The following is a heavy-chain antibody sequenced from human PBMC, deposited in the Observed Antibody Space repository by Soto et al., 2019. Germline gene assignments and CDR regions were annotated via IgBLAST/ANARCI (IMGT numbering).Heavy chain of an antibody. V-gene: IGHV3-33*01. CDR2: IWYDGSNK. D-gene: IGHD5-18*01. J-gene: IGHJ3*02. CDR1: GFTFSSYG. CDR3: ARSDKAMGHDAFDI. Sequence: QVQLVESGGGVVQPGRSLRLSCAASGFTFSSYGMHWVRQAPGKGLEWVAVIWYDGSNKYYADSVKGRFTISRDNSKNTLYLQMNSLRAEDTAVYYCARSDKAMGHDAFDIWGQGTMVTVSS.